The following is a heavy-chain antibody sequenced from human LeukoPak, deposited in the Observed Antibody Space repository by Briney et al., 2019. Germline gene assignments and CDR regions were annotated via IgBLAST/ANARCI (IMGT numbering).Heavy chain of an antibody. J-gene: IGHJ4*02. Sequence: ASVKVSCKASGYTFTSYDINWVRQAPGQGLEWMGWVNPHSGHTGYAQKFQSRVTMTRNTSISTAYMELSSLRSEDTAVYYCARGAPGSYCSGGSCPYFDYWGQGTLVSVSS. CDR3: ARGAPGSYCSGGSCPYFDY. D-gene: IGHD2-15*01. CDR2: VNPHSGHT. V-gene: IGHV1-8*01. CDR1: GYTFTSYD.